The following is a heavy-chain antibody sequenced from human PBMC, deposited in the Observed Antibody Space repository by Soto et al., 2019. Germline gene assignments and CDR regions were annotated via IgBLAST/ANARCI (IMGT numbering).Heavy chain of an antibody. J-gene: IGHJ4*02. V-gene: IGHV1-3*01. CDR3: ARSSGYYYLEY. D-gene: IGHD3-22*01. CDR2: INAGNGNT. Sequence: ASMKVSCKASGYTFTNYAMHWVRQAPGQRLEWMGWINAGNGNTKYSQQFQGRVTITRDTSASTAYMELSSLRSEDTAVYYCARSSGYYYLEYWGQGTLVTVSS. CDR1: GYTFTNYA.